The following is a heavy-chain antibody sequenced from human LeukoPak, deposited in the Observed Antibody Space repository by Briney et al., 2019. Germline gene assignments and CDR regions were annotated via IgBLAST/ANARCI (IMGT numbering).Heavy chain of an antibody. CDR1: GGSISTYY. Sequence: SETLSLPCTVSGGSISTYYWSWIRQPPGKGLEWIGYIHYSGTTNYNPSLKNRVTISLDTSKNQFSLNLSSVTAADTAVYFCARMGGYSGYATHWGQGTLVTVSS. CDR3: ARMGGYSGYATH. D-gene: IGHD5-12*01. V-gene: IGHV4-59*08. CDR2: IHYSGTT. J-gene: IGHJ4*02.